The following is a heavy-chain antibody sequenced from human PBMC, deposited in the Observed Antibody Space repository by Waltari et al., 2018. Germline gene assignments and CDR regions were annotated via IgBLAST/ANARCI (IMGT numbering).Heavy chain of an antibody. CDR3: VRDEPGDGLDY. D-gene: IGHD7-27*01. V-gene: IGHV3-74*03. CDR1: GFTSHTYW. Sequence: EVQLVESGGALVQPGGSLRLSCATSGFTSHTYWMHWVRQVPGKGLMWVAHIESDERRTTYAESVKGRFTISRDNAKNTVYLQMNSLRDEDTAVYYCVRDEPGDGLDYWGQGTLVTVSS. J-gene: IGHJ4*02. CDR2: IESDERRT.